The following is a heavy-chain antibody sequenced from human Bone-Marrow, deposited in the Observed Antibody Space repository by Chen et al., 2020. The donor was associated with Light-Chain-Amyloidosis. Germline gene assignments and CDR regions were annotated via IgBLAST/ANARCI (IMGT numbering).Heavy chain of an antibody. J-gene: IGHJ6*02. V-gene: IGHV3-53*01. CDR3: TRVRVSYDFWKGSLDF. D-gene: IGHD3-3*01. Sequence: GRRVGPGGGLIQPGGSLGFPCPASGLPVPTSYMTWVRQAPGKGLGWVSTIYTTGKTYYADSVKGRFTISTDNSQNTLYLQMSSLRTDDTAVYFCTRVRVSYDFWKGSLDFWGQGTTVTVSS. CDR2: IYTTGKT. CDR1: GLPVPTSY.